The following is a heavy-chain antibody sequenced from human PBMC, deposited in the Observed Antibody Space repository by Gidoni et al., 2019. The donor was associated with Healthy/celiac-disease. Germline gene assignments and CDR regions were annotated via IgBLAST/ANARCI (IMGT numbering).Heavy chain of an antibody. J-gene: IGHJ4*02. Sequence: QVQLVQSGAEVKKPGASVKVSCKASGYTFTDYYMHWVRQAPGQGLEWMGWINPTSGGTNYAQKFQGRVTMTSDTSISTAYMELSRLRSDDTAVYYCAASVDTALVTPYWGQGTLVTVSS. CDR3: AASVDTALVTPY. V-gene: IGHV1-2*02. D-gene: IGHD5-18*01. CDR2: INPTSGGT. CDR1: GYTFTDYY.